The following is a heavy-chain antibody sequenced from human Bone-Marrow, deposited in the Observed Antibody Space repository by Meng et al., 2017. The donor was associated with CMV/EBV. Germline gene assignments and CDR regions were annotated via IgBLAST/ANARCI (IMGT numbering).Heavy chain of an antibody. J-gene: IGHJ4*02. CDR3: AHRRGHYYESSEYIDD. V-gene: IGHV2-5*01. D-gene: IGHD3-22*01. CDR2: IYWNDDK. Sequence: SWVRQAPGKGLEWLALIYWNDDKRYSPSLKSRLTITKDTSKNQVVLTMTNMDPVDTATYYCAHRRGHYYESSEYIDDWGQGTLVTVSS.